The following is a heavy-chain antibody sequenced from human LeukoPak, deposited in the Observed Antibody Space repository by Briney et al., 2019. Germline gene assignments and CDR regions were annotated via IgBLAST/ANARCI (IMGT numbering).Heavy chain of an antibody. V-gene: IGHV3-23*01. CDR2: ISGSGGST. J-gene: IGHJ6*03. Sequence: GGSLRLSCAASGFTFSSYAMSWVRQAPGKGLEWVSVISGSGGSTYCADSVKGRLTISRDNSKNTLYLQMNSLRAEDTAVYYCAKDLEFDWNNGYYYYYMDVWGKGTTVTVSS. CDR1: GFTFSSYA. CDR3: AKDLEFDWNNGYYYYYMDV. D-gene: IGHD1/OR15-1a*01.